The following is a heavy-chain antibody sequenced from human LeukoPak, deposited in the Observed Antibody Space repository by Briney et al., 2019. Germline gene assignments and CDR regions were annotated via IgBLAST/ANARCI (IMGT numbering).Heavy chain of an antibody. D-gene: IGHD3-3*01. J-gene: IGHJ3*02. CDR3: ARDRIHPIYDFWSGYPERDAFDI. V-gene: IGHV1-2*02. CDR2: INPNSGGT. Sequence: GASVKVSCKASGYTFTGYYMHWVRQAPGQGLEWMGWINPNSGGTNYAQKFQGRVTMTRGTSISTAYMELSMLRSDDTAVYYCARDRIHPIYDFWSGYPERDAFDIWGQGTMVTVSS. CDR1: GYTFTGYY.